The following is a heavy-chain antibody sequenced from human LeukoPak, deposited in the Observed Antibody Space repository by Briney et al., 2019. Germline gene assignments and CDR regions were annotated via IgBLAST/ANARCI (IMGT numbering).Heavy chain of an antibody. J-gene: IGHJ4*02. Sequence: ASVKVSCKVSGYTLTELSMHWVRQAPGKGLEWMGGFDPEDGKTLYAQKFQGRVTMTEDTSTDTAYMGLSSLISEDTAVYYCATEPRDFWFGELPQDWGQGTLVTVSS. D-gene: IGHD3-10*01. CDR2: FDPEDGKT. V-gene: IGHV1-24*01. CDR1: GYTLTELS. CDR3: ATEPRDFWFGELPQD.